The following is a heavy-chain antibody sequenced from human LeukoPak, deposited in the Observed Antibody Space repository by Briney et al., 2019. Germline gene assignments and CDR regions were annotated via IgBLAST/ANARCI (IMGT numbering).Heavy chain of an antibody. Sequence: GGSLRLSCAASGFTFSSDAMSWVRQAPGQGLEWVSAISGSGGSTYYADSVKGRFTISRDNSKNTLYLQMNSLRAEDTAVYYCAKKPPLSSSGYRDYWGQGTLVTVSS. CDR3: AKKPPLSSSGYRDY. V-gene: IGHV3-23*01. J-gene: IGHJ4*02. D-gene: IGHD3-22*01. CDR1: GFTFSSDA. CDR2: ISGSGGST.